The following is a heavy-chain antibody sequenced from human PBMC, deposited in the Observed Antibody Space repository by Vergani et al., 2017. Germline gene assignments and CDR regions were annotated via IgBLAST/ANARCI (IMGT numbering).Heavy chain of an antibody. CDR1: GGSMSGYY. CDR3: GRVADFYGLGSRLLDL. J-gene: IGHJ5*02. V-gene: IGHV4-59*01. D-gene: IGHD3-10*01. Sequence: QVRLQESGPGLVKPSETLSLTCSVSGGSMSGYYWGLIRQPPGKELEWIGYMYHSGSTNYNPSLETRVTISGDTSKNQFSLKLNSVTAADTAVYYCGRVADFYGLGSRLLDLWGQGILVTVSS. CDR2: MYHSGST.